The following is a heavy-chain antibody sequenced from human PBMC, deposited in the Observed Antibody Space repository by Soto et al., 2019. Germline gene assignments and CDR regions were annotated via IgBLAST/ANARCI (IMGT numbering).Heavy chain of an antibody. V-gene: IGHV3-74*01. CDR3: VRDIR. J-gene: IGHJ4*02. Sequence: EVQLVESGGGLVQPGGSLRLSCAASGFTFNNFWMYWVRQTPEKGLVWVSGINSDGTTTIYADFVKGRFTISRDNAKNTLYLQMNSLTVEDTAIYYCVRDIRWGQGTLVTVSS. CDR2: INSDGTTT. CDR1: GFTFNNFW.